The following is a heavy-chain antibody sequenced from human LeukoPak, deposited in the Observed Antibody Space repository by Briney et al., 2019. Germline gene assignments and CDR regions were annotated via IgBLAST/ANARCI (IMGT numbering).Heavy chain of an antibody. Sequence: ASVKVSCKASGYTFTGYYIHWLRQAPGQGLEWMGRINPNSGGTNYAQKFQGRVTMTRDTSISTAYMEQSRLKSDDTAVYYCARVGVDLWFDPWGQGTLVTVSS. CDR1: GYTFTGYY. V-gene: IGHV1-2*06. CDR3: ARVGVDLWFDP. J-gene: IGHJ5*02. CDR2: INPNSGGT. D-gene: IGHD3/OR15-3a*01.